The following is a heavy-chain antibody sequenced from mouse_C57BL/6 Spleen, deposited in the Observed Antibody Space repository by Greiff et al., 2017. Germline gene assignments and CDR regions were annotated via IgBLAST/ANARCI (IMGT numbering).Heavy chain of an antibody. Sequence: QVQLKQPGAELVRPGSSVKLSCKASGYTFTSYWMHWVKQRPIQGLEWIGNIDPSDSETHYNQKFKDKATLTVDKSSSTAYMQLSSLTSEDSAVYYCARQGWDEVDYWGQGTTLTVSS. V-gene: IGHV1-52*01. CDR1: GYTFTSYW. D-gene: IGHD4-1*01. CDR3: ARQGWDEVDY. J-gene: IGHJ2*01. CDR2: IDPSDSET.